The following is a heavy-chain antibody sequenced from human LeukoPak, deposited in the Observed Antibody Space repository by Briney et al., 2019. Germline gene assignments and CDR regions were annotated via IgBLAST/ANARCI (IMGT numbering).Heavy chain of an antibody. D-gene: IGHD4/OR15-4a*01. J-gene: IGHJ4*02. CDR2: ISYDGSNK. V-gene: IGHV3-30*18. CDR3: AKAYGYGDYFDY. CDR1: GFAVSSNY. Sequence: GGSLRLSCAASGFAVSSNYMSWVRQAPGKGLEWVAVISYDGSNKYYADSVKGRFTISRDNSKNTLYLQMNSLRAEDTAVYYCAKAYGYGDYFDYWGQGTLVTVSS.